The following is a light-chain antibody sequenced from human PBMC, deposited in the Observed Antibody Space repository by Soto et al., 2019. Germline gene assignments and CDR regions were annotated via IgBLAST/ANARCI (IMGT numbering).Light chain of an antibody. Sequence: EIVLTQSPATLSLSPGERATLSCRASQSVSSYLAWYQHKPGQAPRLLIYDASNRATCIPARFSGSGSGTDFTLTISRLEPEDFAVYYCLHRYNWPLTFGGGNKVEIK. V-gene: IGKV3-11*01. CDR2: DAS. CDR1: QSVSSY. J-gene: IGKJ4*01. CDR3: LHRYNWPLT.